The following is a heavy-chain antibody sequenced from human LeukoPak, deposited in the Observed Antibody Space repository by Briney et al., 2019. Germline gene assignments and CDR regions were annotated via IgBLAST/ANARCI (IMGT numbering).Heavy chain of an antibody. D-gene: IGHD2-15*01. V-gene: IGHV4-59*01. CDR3: ASLPRYCGGGSCYSDFDY. CDR2: IYYSGST. CDR1: GGSISSYY. Sequence: PSETLSLTCTAFGGSISSYYWSWIRQPPGKGLEWIGYIYYSGSTNYNPSLKSRVTISVDTSKNQFSLKLSSVTAADTAVYYCASLPRYCGGGSCYSDFDYWGQGTLVTVSS. J-gene: IGHJ4*02.